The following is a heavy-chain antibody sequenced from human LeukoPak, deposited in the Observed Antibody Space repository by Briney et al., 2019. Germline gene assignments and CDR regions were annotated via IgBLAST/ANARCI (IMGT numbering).Heavy chain of an antibody. CDR3: ARDLCSTTSCFDY. D-gene: IGHD2-2*01. CDR1: GFTFSSYA. J-gene: IGHJ4*02. V-gene: IGHV3-30*04. Sequence: GGSLRLSCAASGFTFSSYAMHWVRQAPGKGLEWVAVISYGGSNKYYADSVKGRFTISRDNSKNTLYLQMNSLRAEDTAVYYCARDLCSTTSCFDYWGQGTLVSVSS. CDR2: ISYGGSNK.